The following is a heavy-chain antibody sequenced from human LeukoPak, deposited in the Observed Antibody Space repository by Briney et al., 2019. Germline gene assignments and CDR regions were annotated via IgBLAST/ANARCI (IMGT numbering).Heavy chain of an antibody. J-gene: IGHJ6*02. V-gene: IGHV4-59*12. Sequence: SETLSLTCAVYGGSFSGYYWSWIRQPPGKGLEWIGYIYYSGSTNYNPSLKSRVTMSVDTSKNQFSLKLSSVTAADTAVYYCASTPDYYYGMDVWGQGTTVTVSS. CDR1: GGSFSGYY. CDR2: IYYSGST. D-gene: IGHD1-14*01. CDR3: ASTPDYYYGMDV.